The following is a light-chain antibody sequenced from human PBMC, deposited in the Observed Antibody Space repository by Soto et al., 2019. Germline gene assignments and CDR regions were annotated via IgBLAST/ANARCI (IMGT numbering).Light chain of an antibody. J-gene: IGLJ1*01. CDR3: SSYTSSSTYV. V-gene: IGLV2-14*01. CDR2: EVS. CDR1: SSDFGGYNY. Sequence: QSALTQPAAVSGSTGQSITISCTGTSSDFGGYNYVSWYQQHPGKAPKLMIYEVSNRPSGVSNRFSGSKSGNTASLTISGPQAEDEADYYCSSYTSSSTYVFGTGTKVTVL.